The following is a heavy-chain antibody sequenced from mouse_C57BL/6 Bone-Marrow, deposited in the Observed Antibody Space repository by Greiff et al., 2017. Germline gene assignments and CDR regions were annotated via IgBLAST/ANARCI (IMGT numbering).Heavy chain of an antibody. D-gene: IGHD1-1*01. Sequence: QVQLQQPGAELVMPGASVKLSCKASGYTFTSYWMHWVKQRPGQGLEWIGEIDPSDSYPNYNQKFKGKSTLTVDKSSSTAYMQLSSLTSEDSAVYYCARGNYYGSSYYFDVWGTGTTVTVSS. CDR3: ARGNYYGSSYYFDV. CDR2: IDPSDSYP. J-gene: IGHJ1*03. V-gene: IGHV1-69*01. CDR1: GYTFTSYW.